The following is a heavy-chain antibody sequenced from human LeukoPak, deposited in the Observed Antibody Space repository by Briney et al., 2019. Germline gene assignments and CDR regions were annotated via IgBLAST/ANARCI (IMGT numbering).Heavy chain of an antibody. D-gene: IGHD1-1*01. CDR2: IYHSGST. J-gene: IGHJ4*02. V-gene: IGHV4-34*01. Sequence: SETLSLTCAVYGGSFSGYYWSRIRQPPGKGLEWIGEIYHSGSTNYNPALKSRVTISVDKSKNQFSLKLSSVTAADTAVYYCARAKKGPLAPYDYWGQGTLVTVSS. CDR1: GGSFSGYY. CDR3: ARAKKGPLAPYDY.